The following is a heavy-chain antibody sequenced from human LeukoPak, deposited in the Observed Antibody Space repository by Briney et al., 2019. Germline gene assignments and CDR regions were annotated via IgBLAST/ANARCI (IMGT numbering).Heavy chain of an antibody. Sequence: GASVKVSCKASGGTFSSYAISWVRQAPGQGLEWMGGIIPIFGTANYAQKFQGRVTITADKSTSTAYMELSSLRSEDTAVYYCARVKRGISYGGNSFPDAFDIWGQGTMVTVSS. CDR2: IIPIFGTA. CDR3: ARVKRGISYGGNSFPDAFDI. D-gene: IGHD4-23*01. CDR1: GGTFSSYA. V-gene: IGHV1-69*06. J-gene: IGHJ3*02.